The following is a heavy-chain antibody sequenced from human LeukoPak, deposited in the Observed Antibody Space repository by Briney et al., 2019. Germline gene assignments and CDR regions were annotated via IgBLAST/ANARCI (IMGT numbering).Heavy chain of an antibody. J-gene: IGHJ4*02. CDR3: AREGFPSGSVDY. D-gene: IGHD1-26*01. CDR1: GFTFSDYY. Sequence: PGGSLRLSCAASGFTFSDYYMSWIRQAPGKGLEWVSYISSSGSTIYYADSVKGRFTISRDNSKNTLYLQMNSPRAEDTAVYYCAREGFPSGSVDYWGQGTLVTVSS. CDR2: ISSSGSTI. V-gene: IGHV3-11*01.